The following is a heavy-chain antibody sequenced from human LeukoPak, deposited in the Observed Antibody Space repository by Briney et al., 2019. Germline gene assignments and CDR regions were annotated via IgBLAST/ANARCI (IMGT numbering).Heavy chain of an antibody. V-gene: IGHV3-30*03. CDR1: GFTFSSYG. CDR2: ISYGGSNE. J-gene: IGHJ4*02. Sequence: GRSPRLSCAASGFTFSSYGMHWVRQAPGKGLEWVAVISYGGSNEYYADSVKGRFTISRDNAKNSLYVQMNSLRAEDTAFYYCARSRGPVVGTNYFDYWGQGTLVTVSS. CDR3: ARSRGPVVGTNYFDY. D-gene: IGHD2-15*01.